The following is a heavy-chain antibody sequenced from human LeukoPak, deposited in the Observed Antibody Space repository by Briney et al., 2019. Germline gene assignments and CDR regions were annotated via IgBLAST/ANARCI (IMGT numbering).Heavy chain of an antibody. J-gene: IGHJ4*02. CDR2: IYSSVSS. D-gene: IGHD4-17*01. CDR1: GGSISSDFYH. V-gene: IGHV4-61*01. Sequence: SETLSLTCTVSGGSISSDFYHWDWIRPPPGKALEWIGYIYSSVSSNYNPSLKSRVTMSVDTSKNQFSLKLSSVTAADTAVYYCARGPTLTTDYWGQGTLVTVSS. CDR3: ARGPTLTTDY.